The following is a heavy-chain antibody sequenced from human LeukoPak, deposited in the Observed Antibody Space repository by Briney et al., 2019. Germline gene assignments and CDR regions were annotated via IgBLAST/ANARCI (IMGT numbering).Heavy chain of an antibody. V-gene: IGHV4-59*01. D-gene: IGHD3-10*01. CDR1: GGSISSYY. CDR2: IYYSGST. CDR3: ARGGYYGSGNDFRFDP. J-gene: IGHJ5*02. Sequence: SETLSLTCTVSGGSISSYYWSWIRQPPGKGLEWIGYIYYSGSTNYNPSLKSRVTVSVDTSKNQFSLKLTSVTAADTAVYFCARGGYYGSGNDFRFDPWGQGTLVTVSS.